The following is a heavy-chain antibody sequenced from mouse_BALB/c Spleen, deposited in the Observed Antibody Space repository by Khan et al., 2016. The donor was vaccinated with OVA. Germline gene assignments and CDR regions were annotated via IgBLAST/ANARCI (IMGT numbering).Heavy chain of an antibody. J-gene: IGHJ4*01. CDR1: GFTFTNYG. D-gene: IGHD2-14*01. V-gene: IGHV9-3-1*01. CDR2: INTYTGEP. CDR3: ARVGYNGTMDF. Sequence: QIQLVQSGPELKKPGETVQISCKASGFTFTNYGMNWVRQAPGKGLKWMGWINTYTGEPTFTDDFKGRFAFSLASSASTAYLQTNSLKNEDTATYFCARVGYNGTMDFGGQGTSVTVSS.